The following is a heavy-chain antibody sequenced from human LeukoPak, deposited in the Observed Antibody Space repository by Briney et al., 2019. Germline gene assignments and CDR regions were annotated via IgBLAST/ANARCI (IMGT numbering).Heavy chain of an antibody. V-gene: IGHV3-30*18. Sequence: GGSLRLSCAASGFTFSSYGMHWVRQAPGKGLEWVAVISYDGSNKYYADSVKGRFTISRDNSKNTLYLQMNSLRAEDTVVYYCAKDSPIYYYDSSGYYYVSDYFDYWGQGTLVTVSS. CDR2: ISYDGSNK. CDR3: AKDSPIYYYDSSGYYYVSDYFDY. CDR1: GFTFSSYG. D-gene: IGHD3-22*01. J-gene: IGHJ4*02.